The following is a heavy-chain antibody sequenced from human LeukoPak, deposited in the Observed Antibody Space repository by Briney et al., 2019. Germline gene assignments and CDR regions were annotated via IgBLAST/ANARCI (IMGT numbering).Heavy chain of an antibody. CDR1: GYSFTSNW. CDR3: ARGLAGRFFDY. CDR2: IYPGDSDT. J-gene: IGHJ4*02. D-gene: IGHD1-26*01. V-gene: IGHV5-51*01. Sequence: GESLKISCKASGYSFTSNWIAWVRQMPGQGLEWMGIIYPGDSDTRYSPSFQGQVTISADKSISTAYLQWSSLKASDTAMYYCARGLAGRFFDYWGQGTLVTVSS.